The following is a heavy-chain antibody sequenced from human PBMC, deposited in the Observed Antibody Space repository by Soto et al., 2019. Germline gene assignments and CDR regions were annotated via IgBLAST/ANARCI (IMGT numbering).Heavy chain of an antibody. V-gene: IGHV4-4*07. CDR1: GGSMSSYY. CDR3: ARGQRFSDWFDP. CDR2: VYSSGGT. D-gene: IGHD3-3*01. Sequence: SETLSLTCTVSGGSMSSYYWTWIRQPAGKGLEWIGRVYSSGGTHYNPSLKSRVTISIDTSKNQFSLRLLSVTDADTAVYFCARGQRFSDWFDPWGQGTLVTVSS. J-gene: IGHJ5*02.